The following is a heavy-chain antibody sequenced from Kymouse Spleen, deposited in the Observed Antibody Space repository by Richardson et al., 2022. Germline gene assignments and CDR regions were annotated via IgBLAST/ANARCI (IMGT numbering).Heavy chain of an antibody. J-gene: IGHJ6*02. D-gene: IGHD1-7*01. V-gene: IGHV3-30*18. CDR3: AKNGAGTPYYYYYGMDV. CDR2: ISYDGSNK. CDR1: GFTFSSYG. Sequence: QVQLVESGGGVVQPGRSLRLSCAASGFTFSSYGMHWVRQAPGKGLEWVAVISYDGSNKYYADSVKGRFTISRDNSKNTLYLQMNSLRAEDTAVYYCAKNGAGTPYYYYYGMDVWGQGTTVTVSS.